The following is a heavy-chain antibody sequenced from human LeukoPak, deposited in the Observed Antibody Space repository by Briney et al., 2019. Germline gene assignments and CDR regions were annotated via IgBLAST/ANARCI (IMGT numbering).Heavy chain of an antibody. Sequence: GGSLRLSCAAYGFTFSSCGMSWVRQAPGRGLESVSLIGGSGGSTYYADSVKGRFTISRDNSKNTLYLQMNSLRAEDTAVYYCAKEYSGYEHTPRVELDYWGQGTLVTVSS. CDR1: GFTFSSCG. V-gene: IGHV3-23*01. CDR3: AKEYSGYEHTPRVELDY. J-gene: IGHJ4*02. CDR2: IGGSGGST. D-gene: IGHD5-12*01.